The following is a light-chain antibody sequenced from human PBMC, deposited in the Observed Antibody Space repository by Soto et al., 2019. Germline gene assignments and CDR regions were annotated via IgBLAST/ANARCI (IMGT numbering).Light chain of an antibody. J-gene: IGKJ4*01. Sequence: DTVFPRSPATLSLSPGAGATLSCRAKQSVSNYLAWYQQKPGQAPRLLIYDASNRATGIPARFSGSGSGTDFTLTISSLQSEDCAVYSCQQYNHWPLTFGGGTKVDI. CDR2: DAS. CDR3: QQYNHWPLT. V-gene: IGKV3-11*01. CDR1: QSVSNY.